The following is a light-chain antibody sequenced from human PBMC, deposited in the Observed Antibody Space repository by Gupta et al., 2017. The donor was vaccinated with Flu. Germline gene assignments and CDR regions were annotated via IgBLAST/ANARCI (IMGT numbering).Light chain of an antibody. CDR2: AKN. CDR3: NSRDSSDNHQAV. CDR1: SLRSSY. J-gene: IGLJ2*01. V-gene: IGLV3-19*01. Sequence: SSELTQDPAVSVALGQTVRTTCQGDSLRSSYASWYQQKPGQAPVLVIYAKNNRPSGIPDRFSGSSSGNTASLTITGAQAEDEADYYCNSRDSSDNHQAVFGGGTKLTVL.